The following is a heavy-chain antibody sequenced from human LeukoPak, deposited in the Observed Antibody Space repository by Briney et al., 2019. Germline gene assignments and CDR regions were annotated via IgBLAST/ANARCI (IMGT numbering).Heavy chain of an antibody. CDR1: GFSFSSYG. Sequence: PGRSLRLSCAASGFSFSSYGMHWVRQAPGKGLEWVAVIWYDESYKFYADSVKGRFTISRDNSKNTLDLQMNSRRAEDTAGYYGARPECTGGNCYSYATYFFVYWGQGTLVTVSS. V-gene: IGHV3-33*01. CDR3: ARPECTGGNCYSYATYFFVY. CDR2: IWYDESYK. J-gene: IGHJ4*02. D-gene: IGHD2-15*01.